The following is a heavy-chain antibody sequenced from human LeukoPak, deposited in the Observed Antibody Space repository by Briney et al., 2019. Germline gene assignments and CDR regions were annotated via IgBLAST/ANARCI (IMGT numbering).Heavy chain of an antibody. V-gene: IGHV1-18*01. CDR2: ISAYSGNT. CDR1: GYTFTSYG. CDR3: ARARYDSSGYPHGDGFDI. J-gene: IGHJ3*02. D-gene: IGHD3-22*01. Sequence: ASVKVSCKAPGYTFTSYGISWVRQAPGQGLEWMGWISAYSGNTKYAQKLQGRVTMTTDTSTSTAYMELRSLRSDDTAVYYCARARYDSSGYPHGDGFDIWGQGTMVTVSS.